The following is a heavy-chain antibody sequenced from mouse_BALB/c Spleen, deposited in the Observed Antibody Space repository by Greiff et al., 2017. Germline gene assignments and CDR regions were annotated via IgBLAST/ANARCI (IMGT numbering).Heavy chain of an antibody. CDR3: ARRYYGSSPDY. J-gene: IGHJ2*01. CDR1: GFTFSSFG. V-gene: IGHV5-17*02. CDR2: ISSGSSTI. D-gene: IGHD1-1*01. Sequence: EVMLVESGGGLVQPGGSRKLSCAASGFTFSSFGMHWVRQAPEKGLEWVAYISSGSSTIYYADTVKGRFTISRDNPKNTLFLHMTSLRSEDTAMYYCARRYYGSSPDYWGQGTTLTVSS.